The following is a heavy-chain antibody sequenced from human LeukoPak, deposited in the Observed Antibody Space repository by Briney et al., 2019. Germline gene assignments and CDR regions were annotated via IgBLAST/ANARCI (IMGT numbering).Heavy chain of an antibody. J-gene: IGHJ4*02. V-gene: IGHV4-39*01. CDR2: FHYSGSN. D-gene: IGHD3-16*01. CDR1: GGSISSTYYY. CDR3: ARQVTFGYAYAYYFDY. Sequence: SETLSLTCTVSGGSISSTYYYWGWIRQPPGKGLEWIGNFHYSGSNSYNPSLKSRVTLSVDTSKNQFSLRLSSVTAADTAVYYCARQVTFGYAYAYYFDYWGQGTLVTVSS.